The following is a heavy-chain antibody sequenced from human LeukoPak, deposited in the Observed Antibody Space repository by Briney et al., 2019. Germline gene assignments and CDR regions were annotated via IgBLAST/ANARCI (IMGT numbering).Heavy chain of an antibody. Sequence: SETLSLTCTVSGGSISSYYWSWIRQPPGKGLEWIGYTYYRSTNYNPSLRSRVTISIDTSKNQLSLKLSSVTAADTAVYYCAGHYDNDGYYYAHFDYWGQGTLVTVSS. CDR1: GGSISSYY. D-gene: IGHD3-22*01. V-gene: IGHV4-59*08. CDR3: AGHYDNDGYYYAHFDY. J-gene: IGHJ4*02. CDR2: TYYRST.